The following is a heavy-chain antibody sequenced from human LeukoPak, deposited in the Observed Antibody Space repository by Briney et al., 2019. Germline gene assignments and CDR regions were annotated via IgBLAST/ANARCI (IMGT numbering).Heavy chain of an antibody. J-gene: IGHJ6*03. Sequence: PGGSLRLSCAASGFTFSSYEMNWVRQAPGKGLEWVSYISSSGSTIYYADSVKGRFTISRDNAKKSLYLQMNSLRAEDTAVYYCARDGDTVLTRGYYYYMDVWGKGTTVTVSS. CDR1: GFTFSSYE. V-gene: IGHV3-48*03. CDR2: ISSSGSTI. CDR3: ARDGDTVLTRGYYYYMDV. D-gene: IGHD4-23*01.